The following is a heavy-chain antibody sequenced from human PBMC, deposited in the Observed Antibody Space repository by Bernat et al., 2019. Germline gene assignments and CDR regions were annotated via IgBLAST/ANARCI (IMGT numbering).Heavy chain of an antibody. Sequence: QVQLQESGPGLVKPSETLSLTCTVSGGSISSYYWSWIRQPPGKGLEWIGYIYYSGSTNYNPSLKSRVTISVDTSKNQFSLKLSSVTAVDTAVYYCARELVGATIQDAFDIWGQGTMVTVSS. D-gene: IGHD1-26*01. CDR2: IYYSGST. V-gene: IGHV4-59*01. CDR1: GGSISSYY. J-gene: IGHJ3*02. CDR3: ARELVGATIQDAFDI.